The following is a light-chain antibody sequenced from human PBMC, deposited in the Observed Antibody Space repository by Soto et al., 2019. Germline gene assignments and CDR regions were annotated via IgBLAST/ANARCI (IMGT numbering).Light chain of an antibody. CDR1: SGHSNYA. CDR2: VNSGGSH. Sequence: QPVLTQSPSASAPLGASVKLTCTLSSGHSNYAIAWHQQQPEKGPRYLMKVNSGGSHNKGDGIPDRFSGSSSGAERYLTISSLQSDDEADYYCQTWGTGIWVFGGGTKVTVL. V-gene: IGLV4-69*01. CDR3: QTWGTGIWV. J-gene: IGLJ3*02.